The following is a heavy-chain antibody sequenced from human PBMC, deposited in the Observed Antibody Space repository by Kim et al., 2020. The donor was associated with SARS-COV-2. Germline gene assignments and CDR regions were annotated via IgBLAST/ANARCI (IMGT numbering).Heavy chain of an antibody. D-gene: IGHD3-22*01. CDR2: IKPPTGNS. V-gene: IGHV1-8*01. CDR3: ARGQFVYDDSVWFDP. J-gene: IGHJ5*02. CDR1: GDTFTDYD. Sequence: SVKVSCKASGDTFTDYDINWVRQATGQGLEWMGWIKPPTGNSGSTQKFRGRLTMSRDTSITTAYMELNSLRSEDTAVYYCARGQFVYDDSVWFDPWGLG.